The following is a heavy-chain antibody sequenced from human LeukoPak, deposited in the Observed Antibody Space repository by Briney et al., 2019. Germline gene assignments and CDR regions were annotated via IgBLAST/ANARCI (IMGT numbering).Heavy chain of an antibody. J-gene: IGHJ4*02. CDR2: ISVSGGST. Sequence: PGGSLRLSCAASGFTFSKYAMTWVRQAPGKGLEWVSGISVSGGSTNYADSVKGRFTISRDNSKNTLSLQMNSLRAEDTAVYHCAKSNYFESGGYYFFDYWGQGTLSPSP. D-gene: IGHD3-22*01. CDR1: GFTFSKYA. V-gene: IGHV3-23*01. CDR3: AKSNYFESGGYYFFDY.